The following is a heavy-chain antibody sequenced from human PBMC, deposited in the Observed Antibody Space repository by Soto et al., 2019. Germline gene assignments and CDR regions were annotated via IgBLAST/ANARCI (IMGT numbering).Heavy chain of an antibody. Sequence: PSETLSLTWTVSGGSISSGVYYWIWIRQHPGKVLEWIGYIYYSGSTYYNPSLKSRVTISVDTSKNQFSLKLSSVTAADTAVYYCARAPMITFGGVIVKPYGMDVWGQGTTVTVSS. D-gene: IGHD3-16*02. CDR2: IYYSGST. CDR3: ARAPMITFGGVIVKPYGMDV. CDR1: GGSISSGVYY. V-gene: IGHV4-31*02. J-gene: IGHJ6*02.